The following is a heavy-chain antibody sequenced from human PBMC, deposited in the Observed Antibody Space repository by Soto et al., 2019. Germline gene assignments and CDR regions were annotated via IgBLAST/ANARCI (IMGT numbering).Heavy chain of an antibody. CDR2: IIPIFATA. D-gene: IGHD5-12*01. CDR1: GGTFSSYA. V-gene: IGHV1-69*12. Sequence: QVQLVQSGAEVKKPGSSVKVSCKASGGTFSSYAMSWVRQAPGQGLEWMGGIIPIFATAKYAQKFQGRVTITADESTSTAYMELSSLRSEDTAVYYCAKGGLQFLRSPGRAMDVWGQGTTFTVSS. J-gene: IGHJ6*02. CDR3: AKGGLQFLRSPGRAMDV.